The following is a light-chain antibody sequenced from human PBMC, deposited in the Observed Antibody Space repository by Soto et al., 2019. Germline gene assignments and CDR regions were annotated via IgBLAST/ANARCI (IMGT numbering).Light chain of an antibody. CDR1: SSDVGGYNF. CDR2: EVT. Sequence: QSVLTQTASVSGSPGQSITISCTGTSSDVGGYNFVSWYQQHPGKAPKLIIHEVTNRPSGVSGRFSGSKSGNTAFLTISGLQAEDEAVYYCCSHSSSITWMFGGGNKVTVL. J-gene: IGLJ3*02. V-gene: IGLV2-14*03. CDR3: CSHSSSITWM.